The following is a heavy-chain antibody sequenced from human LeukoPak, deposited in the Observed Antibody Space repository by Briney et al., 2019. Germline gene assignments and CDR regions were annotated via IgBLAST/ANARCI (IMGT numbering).Heavy chain of an antibody. D-gene: IGHD5-18*01. J-gene: IGHJ4*02. V-gene: IGHV1-8*01. CDR1: GYTFTSYD. CDR3: ARVGGYSYGSVDY. CDR2: MNPNSGNT. Sequence: ASVKVSCKASGYTFTSYDINWVRQATGQGLEWMGWMNPNSGNTGYAQKFQGRVTMTRDTSISTAYMELSRLRSDDTAVYYCARVGGYSYGSVDYWGQGTLVTVSS.